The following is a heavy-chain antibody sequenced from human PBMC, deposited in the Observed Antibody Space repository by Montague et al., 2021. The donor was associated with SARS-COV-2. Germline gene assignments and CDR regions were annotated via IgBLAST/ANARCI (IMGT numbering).Heavy chain of an antibody. J-gene: IGHJ5*02. D-gene: IGHD3-10*01. CDR3: ARDGSGSYYNVHQNWFDP. Sequence: SDTLSLTCTVSGGSISSYYWSWIRQPPGKGLEWIGYIYYSGSTNYNPSLKSRVTISVDTSKNQFSLKLSSVTAADTAVYYCARDGSGSYYNVHQNWFDPWGQGTLVTVSS. CDR1: GGSISSYY. CDR2: IYYSGST. V-gene: IGHV4-59*01.